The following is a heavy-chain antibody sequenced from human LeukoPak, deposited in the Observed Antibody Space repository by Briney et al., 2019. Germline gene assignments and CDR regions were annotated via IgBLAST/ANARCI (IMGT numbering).Heavy chain of an antibody. Sequence: PSETLSLTCTVSGGSISSYYWSWIRQPPGKGLEWIGYIYYSGSTNYNPSLKSRVTISVDTSKNQFSLKLSSVTAADTVVYYCARERCSGGSCYLGGVLRGYFDSWGQGTLVTVSS. CDR1: GGSISSYY. D-gene: IGHD2-15*01. J-gene: IGHJ4*02. V-gene: IGHV4-59*01. CDR3: ARERCSGGSCYLGGVLRGYFDS. CDR2: IYYSGST.